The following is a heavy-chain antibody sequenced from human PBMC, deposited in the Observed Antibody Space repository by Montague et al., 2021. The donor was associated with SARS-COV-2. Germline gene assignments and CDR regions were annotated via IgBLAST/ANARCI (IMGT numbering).Heavy chain of an antibody. J-gene: IGHJ4*02. CDR1: GGSISSNLFY. Sequence: SETLSLTCTVSGGSISSNLFYWGWIRQTPGKALEWIGDISYTGSTYYNPSLKSRVTVAVDTSTNQFSLRLSSLTAADTAVYYCARGIRRTWIQLWVRSGFDYWGQGTLVTVSS. D-gene: IGHD5-18*01. CDR3: ARGIRRTWIQLWVRSGFDY. CDR2: ISYTGST. V-gene: IGHV4-39*01.